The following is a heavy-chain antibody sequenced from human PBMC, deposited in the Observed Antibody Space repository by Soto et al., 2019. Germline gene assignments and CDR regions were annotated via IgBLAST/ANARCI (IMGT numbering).Heavy chain of an antibody. V-gene: IGHV3-23*01. CDR2: IYGNGGGT. J-gene: IGHJ4*02. Sequence: PGGSLRLSCVGSGFTFSTYSMNWVRQAPGKGLEWVSGIYGNGGGTFYADSVKGRFTISRDNSKNTLYLQMNSLRAEDTAVYYCARARISGWYGVFDYWGQGTLVTVSS. D-gene: IGHD6-19*01. CDR1: GFTFSTYS. CDR3: ARARISGWYGVFDY.